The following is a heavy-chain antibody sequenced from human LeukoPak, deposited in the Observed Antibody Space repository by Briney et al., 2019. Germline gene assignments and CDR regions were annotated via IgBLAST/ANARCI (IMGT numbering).Heavy chain of an antibody. J-gene: IGHJ3*02. Sequence: PSETLSLTCTVCGGSISSYYWSWIRQPPGKGVEWIGYIYYSGSTNYNPSLKCRVTISVDTSKNQFSLKLSSVTAADTAVYYCASSRYSSGGAFDIWGQGTMVTVSS. CDR3: ASSRYSSGGAFDI. V-gene: IGHV4-59*01. CDR1: GGSISSYY. D-gene: IGHD6-19*01. CDR2: IYYSGST.